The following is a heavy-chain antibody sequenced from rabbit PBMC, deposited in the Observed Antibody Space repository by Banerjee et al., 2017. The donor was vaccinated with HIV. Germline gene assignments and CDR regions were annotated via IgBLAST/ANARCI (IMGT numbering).Heavy chain of an antibody. Sequence: QSLEESGGDLVKPGASLTLTCTASGFSFSGSLNMCWVRQAPGKGLEWIACIYGGNSDNTYYASWAKGRFTISKASSTTVTLQMTSLTAADTATYFCARDAGPNPFNLWGPGTLVTVS. V-gene: IGHV1S40*01. J-gene: IGHJ4*01. CDR1: GFSFSGSLN. CDR2: IYGGNSDNT. CDR3: ARDAGPNPFNL. D-gene: IGHD4-2*01.